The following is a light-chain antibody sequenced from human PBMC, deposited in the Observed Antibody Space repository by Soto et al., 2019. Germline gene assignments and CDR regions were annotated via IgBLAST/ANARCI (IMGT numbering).Light chain of an antibody. V-gene: IGKV1-6*01. J-gene: IGKJ1*01. Sequence: ALQMTQSPSSLSASVGDRVTITCPASQGIRNDLGWYQQKPGKAPKLLIYGASSLQSGVPSRFSGSGSDTDFTLTISSLQPEDFATYYCLQDYNYPRTFGQGTKVEI. CDR2: GAS. CDR1: QGIRND. CDR3: LQDYNYPRT.